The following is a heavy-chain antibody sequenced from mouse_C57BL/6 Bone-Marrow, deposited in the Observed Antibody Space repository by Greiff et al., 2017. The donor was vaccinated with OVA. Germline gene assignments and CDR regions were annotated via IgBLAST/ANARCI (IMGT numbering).Heavy chain of an antibody. CDR2: IYPRSGNT. J-gene: IGHJ1*03. V-gene: IGHV1-81*01. CDR1: GYTFTSYG. Sequence: VKLQQSGAELARPGASVKLSCKASGYTFTSYGISWVKQRTGQGLDWIGEIYPRSGNTYYNEKFKGKATLTADKSSSTAYRELRILTSEDSAVYFWARGGDGYYWYFDVWGTGTTVTVSS. D-gene: IGHD2-3*01. CDR3: ARGGDGYYWYFDV.